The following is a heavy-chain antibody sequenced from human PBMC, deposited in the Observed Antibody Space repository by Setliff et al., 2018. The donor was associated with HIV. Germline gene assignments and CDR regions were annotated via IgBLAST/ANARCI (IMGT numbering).Heavy chain of an antibody. J-gene: IGHJ4*02. Sequence: GGSLRLSCAASGFTFSRYAMTWVRQAPGKGLEWVSDISGSGIGSYYPDSVKGRFTISRDNSKNTLFLQMNSLRAEDTAVYYCARGEPTILVVPAAFFDYWGQGTLVTVSS. D-gene: IGHD2-2*01. CDR1: GFTFSRYA. CDR3: ARGEPTILVVPAAFFDY. CDR2: ISGSGIGS. V-gene: IGHV3-23*01.